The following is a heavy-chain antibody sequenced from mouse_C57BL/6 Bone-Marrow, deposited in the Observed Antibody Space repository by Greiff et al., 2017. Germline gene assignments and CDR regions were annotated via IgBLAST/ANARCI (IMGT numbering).Heavy chain of an antibody. Sequence: VQLQQPGAELVRPGSSVKLSCKASGYTFTSYWMDWVKQRPGQGLEWIGNIYPSDSETHYNQKFKDKATLTVDKSSSTAYKQRSSLTSEDSAVYYGARKFGHYYGSSYPFAYWGQGALVTVSA. CDR2: IYPSDSET. J-gene: IGHJ3*01. CDR1: GYTFTSYW. CDR3: ARKFGHYYGSSYPFAY. V-gene: IGHV1-61*01. D-gene: IGHD1-1*01.